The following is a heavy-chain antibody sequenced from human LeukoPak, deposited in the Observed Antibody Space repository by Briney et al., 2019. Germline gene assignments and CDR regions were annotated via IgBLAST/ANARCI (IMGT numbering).Heavy chain of an antibody. J-gene: IGHJ3*02. CDR3: ARGGSGISNAFDI. Sequence: SETLSLTCSVSGGSISSYYWSWIRQPPGKGLEWIGFLYYSGSANSNPSLKSRVTMSVDTSKNQFSLKLRSVTAADTAVYYCARGGSGISNAFDIWGQGTMVTVSS. D-gene: IGHD3-10*01. CDR2: LYYSGSA. CDR1: GGSISSYY. V-gene: IGHV4-59*01.